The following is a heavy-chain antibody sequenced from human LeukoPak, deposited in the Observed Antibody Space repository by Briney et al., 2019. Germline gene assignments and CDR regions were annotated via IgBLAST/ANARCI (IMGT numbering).Heavy chain of an antibody. J-gene: IGHJ4*02. V-gene: IGHV3-33*01. CDR2: IWYDGSNK. Sequence: TGGSLRLSCAASGFTFSSYGMHWVRQAPGKGLEWVAVIWYDGSNKYYADSVKGRFTISRDNSKNTLYLQMNSLRAEDTAVYYCAREGYYYDSSGYSFDYWGQGTLVTVSS. CDR1: GFTFSSYG. D-gene: IGHD3-22*01. CDR3: AREGYYYDSSGYSFDY.